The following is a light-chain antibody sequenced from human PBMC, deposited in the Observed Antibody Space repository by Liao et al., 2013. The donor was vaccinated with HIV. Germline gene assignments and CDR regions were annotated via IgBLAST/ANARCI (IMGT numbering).Light chain of an antibody. CDR3: QAWDSGAEVL. CDR1: SIGSKS. J-gene: IGLJ2*01. Sequence: SYELTQPSSLSVAPGKTARMTCGGNSIGSKSVHWYQQKPGQAPVLVISHDTDRPSGIPARFSASNSGNTATLTISGTQTMDESDYFCQAWDSGAEVLFGGGTKLTVL. CDR2: HDT. V-gene: IGLV3-21*01.